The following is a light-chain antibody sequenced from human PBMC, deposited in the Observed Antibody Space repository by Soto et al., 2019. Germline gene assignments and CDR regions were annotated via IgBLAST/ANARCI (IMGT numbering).Light chain of an antibody. CDR1: QDIRNY. J-gene: IGKJ4*01. Sequence: DIQMTQSTSSLSASVGDRVTITCQASQDIRNYLNWYQQKPGKAPKLLIYDASNLETGVPSRFSGSGSGTDFTLTISSLQPEDVAAYYCQKYNSAPLTFGGGTKVDIK. CDR2: DAS. CDR3: QKYNSAPLT. V-gene: IGKV1-27*01.